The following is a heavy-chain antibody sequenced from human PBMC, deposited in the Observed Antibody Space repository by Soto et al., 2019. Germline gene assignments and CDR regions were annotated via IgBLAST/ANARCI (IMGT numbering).Heavy chain of an antibody. CDR3: ARGIAAAGSYYYGMDV. D-gene: IGHD6-13*01. CDR2: IIPILGIA. Sequence: QVQLVQSGAEVKKPGSSVKVSCKASGGTFSSYTISWVRQAPGQGLEWMGRIIPILGIANYAQKFQGRVTITADKSTSTAYMELSSLRSEDTAVYYCARGIAAAGSYYYGMDVWGQVTTVTVSS. CDR1: GGTFSSYT. J-gene: IGHJ6*02. V-gene: IGHV1-69*02.